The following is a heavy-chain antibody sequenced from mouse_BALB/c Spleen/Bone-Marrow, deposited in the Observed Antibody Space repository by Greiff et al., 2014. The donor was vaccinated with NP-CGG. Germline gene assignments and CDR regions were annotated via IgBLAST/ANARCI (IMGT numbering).Heavy chain of an antibody. D-gene: IGHD1-1*02. J-gene: IGHJ1*01. Sequence: EVQLQESGPELVKPGASVKVSCKTSGYRFTTYVMHWVKQKPGQGLEWIGYINPYNDVTNYNEKFKGKATLTSDKSSSTSYMELSSLTSEDSAVYYCARNYGHWYFDVWGAGTTVTVSS. V-gene: IGHV1-14*01. CDR2: INPYNDVT. CDR3: ARNYGHWYFDV. CDR1: GYRFTTYV.